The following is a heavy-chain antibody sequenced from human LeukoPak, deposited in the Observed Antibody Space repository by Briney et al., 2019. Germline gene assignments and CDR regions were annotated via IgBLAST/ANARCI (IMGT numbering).Heavy chain of an antibody. Sequence: GGSLRLSCAASGFTFSDYYMSWIRQAPGKGLEWVSYVSSSGSTIYYADSVKGRFTISRDNAKNSLYLQMNSLRAEDTAVYYCARQYYYDSSGSDYWGQGTLVTVSS. J-gene: IGHJ4*02. CDR3: ARQYYYDSSGSDY. CDR1: GFTFSDYY. CDR2: VSSSGSTI. V-gene: IGHV3-11*01. D-gene: IGHD3-22*01.